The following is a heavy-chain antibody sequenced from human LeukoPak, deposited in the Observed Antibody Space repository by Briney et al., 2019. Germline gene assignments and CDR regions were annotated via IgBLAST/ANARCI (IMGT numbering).Heavy chain of an antibody. CDR3: ARVAGGDYYDSSGPPIDY. CDR1: GGSFSGYY. Sequence: PSETLSLTCAVYGGSFSGYYWSWIRQPPGKGLEWIGEINHSGSTNYNPSLKSRVTISVDTSKNQFSLKLSSVTAADTAVYYCARVAGGDYYDSSGPPIDYWGQGTLVTVSS. D-gene: IGHD3-22*01. V-gene: IGHV4-34*01. J-gene: IGHJ4*02. CDR2: INHSGST.